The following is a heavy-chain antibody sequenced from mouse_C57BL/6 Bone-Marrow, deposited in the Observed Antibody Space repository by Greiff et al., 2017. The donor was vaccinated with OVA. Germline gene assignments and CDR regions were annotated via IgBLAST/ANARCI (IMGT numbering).Heavy chain of an antibody. CDR3: TRCTGAMDY. D-gene: IGHD1-1*01. Sequence: SGAELVRPGASVTLSCKASGYTFTDYEMHWVKQTPVHGLEWIGAIDPETGGTAYNQKFKGKAILTADKSSSTAYMELRSLTSEDSAVYYCTRCTGAMDYWGQGTSVTVSS. CDR2: IDPETGGT. V-gene: IGHV1-15*01. J-gene: IGHJ4*01. CDR1: GYTFTDYE.